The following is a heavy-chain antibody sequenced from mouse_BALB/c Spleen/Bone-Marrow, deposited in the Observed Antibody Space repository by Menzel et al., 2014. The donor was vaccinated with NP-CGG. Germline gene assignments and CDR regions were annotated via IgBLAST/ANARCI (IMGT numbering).Heavy chain of an antibody. V-gene: IGHV4-1*02. CDR2: INPESSTI. Sequence: DVKLQESGGGLVQPGGSLKLSCTVSGFDFSRYWMSWVRQAPGKGLQWIGEINPESSTINYTPSLKDKFIISRDNAKNTLYLQMSKVRSEDTALYYCARLGYYGWFAYWGQGTLVTVSA. D-gene: IGHD2-3*01. J-gene: IGHJ3*01. CDR3: ARLGYYGWFAY. CDR1: GFDFSRYW.